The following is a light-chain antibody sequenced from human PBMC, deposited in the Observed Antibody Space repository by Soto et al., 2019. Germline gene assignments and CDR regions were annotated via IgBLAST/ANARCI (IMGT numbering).Light chain of an antibody. CDR2: DAS. V-gene: IGKV3-20*01. CDR1: QSVGTL. CDR3: QQYGSSPWT. Sequence: EIVLTQSPATLSLSPGERATLSCRASQSVGTLFAWYQQKPGQAPRLLIYDASNRATGIPARFSGSGSGTDFTLTISRLEPEDFAVYYCQQYGSSPWTFGQGTKVDIK. J-gene: IGKJ1*01.